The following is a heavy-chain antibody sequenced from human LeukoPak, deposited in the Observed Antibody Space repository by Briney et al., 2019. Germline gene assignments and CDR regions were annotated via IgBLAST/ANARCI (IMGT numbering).Heavy chain of an antibody. CDR1: GVTFSSYS. CDR3: ARDSLSLDVDYDEYYFDY. Sequence: PGGSLRLSCAASGVTFSSYSMNWVRQAPGKGLEWGSSISSSSSYIYYADSVKGRFTISRDNAKYSLYLQMNSLRAEDTAVYYCARDSLSLDVDYDEYYFDYWGQGTLVTVSS. J-gene: IGHJ4*02. D-gene: IGHD4-17*01. CDR2: ISSSSSYI. V-gene: IGHV3-21*01.